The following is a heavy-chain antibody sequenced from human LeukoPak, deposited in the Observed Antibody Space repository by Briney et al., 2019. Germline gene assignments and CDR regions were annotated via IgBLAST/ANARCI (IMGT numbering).Heavy chain of an antibody. J-gene: IGHJ4*02. D-gene: IGHD6-13*01. CDR3: ARGFIAAAGKSRFDY. CDR1: GGSFSGYY. Sequence: PSETLSLTCAVYGGSFSGYYWSWIRQPPGKGLEWIGEINHSGSTNYNPSLKSRVTISVDTSKNQFSLKLSSVTAADTAVYYCARGFIAAAGKSRFDYWGREPWSPSPQ. V-gene: IGHV4-34*01. CDR2: INHSGST.